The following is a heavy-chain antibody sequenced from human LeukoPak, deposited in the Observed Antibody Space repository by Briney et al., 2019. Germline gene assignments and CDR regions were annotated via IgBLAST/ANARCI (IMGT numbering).Heavy chain of an antibody. J-gene: IGHJ5*02. CDR3: ARAKYSSWHNNWFDP. D-gene: IGHD6-19*01. Sequence: GGSLRLSCAASGFTFSSYWMSWVRQAPGKGLEWVANIKQDGSEKYYVDSVTGRFTISRDNAKNSLYLQMNSLRAEDTAVYYCARAKYSSWHNNWFDPWGQGTLVTVSS. CDR2: IKQDGSEK. V-gene: IGHV3-7*04. CDR1: GFTFSSYW.